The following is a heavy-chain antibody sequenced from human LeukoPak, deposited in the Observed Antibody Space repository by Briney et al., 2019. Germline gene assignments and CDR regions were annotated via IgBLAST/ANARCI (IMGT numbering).Heavy chain of an antibody. V-gene: IGHV1-8*01. D-gene: IGHD2-2*01. Sequence: ASVKVSCKASGYTFTSYDINWVRQATGQGLEWMGWMNPNSGNTGYAQKFQGRVTMTRNTSISTAYMELSSLRSEDTAVYYCARAIVVVPAATVGYYFDYWGQGTLVTVSP. CDR1: GYTFTSYD. CDR3: ARAIVVVPAATVGYYFDY. J-gene: IGHJ4*02. CDR2: MNPNSGNT.